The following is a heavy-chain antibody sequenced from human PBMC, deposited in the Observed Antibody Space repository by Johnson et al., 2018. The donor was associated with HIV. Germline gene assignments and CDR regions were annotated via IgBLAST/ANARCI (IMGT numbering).Heavy chain of an antibody. CDR2: IGTAGDT. V-gene: IGHV3-13*01. D-gene: IGHD2-8*02. CDR1: GFTFSSYD. Sequence: VQLVESGGGLVQPGGSLRLSCAASGFTFSSYDMHWVRQATGKGLEWVSAIGTAGDTYYPGSVKGRFTISRDNAKNSLYLQMHSLRVEDTASYYCARDLVGSPRAFDIWGQGTMVTISS. J-gene: IGHJ3*02. CDR3: ARDLVGSPRAFDI.